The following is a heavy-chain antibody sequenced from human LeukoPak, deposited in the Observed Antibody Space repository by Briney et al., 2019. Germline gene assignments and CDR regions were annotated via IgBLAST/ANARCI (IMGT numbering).Heavy chain of an antibody. V-gene: IGHV3-33*01. CDR1: GFTFSSFG. D-gene: IGHD2-15*01. J-gene: IGHJ4*02. CDR3: ARDRIDLRYCSGGSCYLDY. Sequence: PRGSLRLSCAASGFTFSSFGMHWVRQAPGKGLEWVAVIWYDGSNKYYADSVKGRFTISRDNSKNTLYLQMNSLRAEDTAVYYCARDRIDLRYCSGGSCYLDYWGQGTLVTVSS. CDR2: IWYDGSNK.